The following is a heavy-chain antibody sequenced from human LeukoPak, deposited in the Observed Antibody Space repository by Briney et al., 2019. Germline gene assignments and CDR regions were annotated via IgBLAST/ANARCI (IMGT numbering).Heavy chain of an antibody. Sequence: SETLSLTCTVSGGSISSSSYYWGWVRQPPGKGLEWIGSIYYSGSTYYNPSLKSRVTISVDTSKNQCSLKLSSVTAADTAVYYCARQGYYYDSSGYYKSYYFDYWGQGTLVTVSS. D-gene: IGHD3-22*01. CDR2: IYYSGST. V-gene: IGHV4-39*01. CDR3: ARQGYYYDSSGYYKSYYFDY. J-gene: IGHJ4*02. CDR1: GGSISSSSYY.